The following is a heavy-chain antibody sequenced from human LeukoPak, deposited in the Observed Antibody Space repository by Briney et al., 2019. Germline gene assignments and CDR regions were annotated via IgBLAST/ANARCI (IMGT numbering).Heavy chain of an antibody. CDR2: ISYDGSNK. D-gene: IGHD3-22*01. CDR3: ARDLPELDDSSGPLFLGAFDY. CDR1: GFTFSSYA. V-gene: IGHV3-30-3*01. J-gene: IGHJ4*02. Sequence: PGGSLRLSCAASGFTFSSYAMHWVRQAPGKGLEWVAVISYDGSNKYYADSVKGRFTISRDNSKITLYLQMNSLRAEDTAVYYCARDLPELDDSSGPLFLGAFDYWGQGTLVTVSS.